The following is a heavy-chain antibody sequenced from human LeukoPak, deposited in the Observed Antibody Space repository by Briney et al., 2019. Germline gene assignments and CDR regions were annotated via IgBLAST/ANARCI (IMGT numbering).Heavy chain of an antibody. Sequence: GGSLRLSCAASGFTVSSNYMSWVRQAPGKGLEWVSVIYSGGSTYYADSVKGRFTISRDNSKNTLYLQMNSLRAEDTAVYYCARGRCSGGSCYYYWYFDLWGRGTLVTVSS. J-gene: IGHJ2*01. CDR3: ARGRCSGGSCYYYWYFDL. D-gene: IGHD2-15*01. V-gene: IGHV3-53*01. CDR1: GFTVSSNY. CDR2: IYSGGST.